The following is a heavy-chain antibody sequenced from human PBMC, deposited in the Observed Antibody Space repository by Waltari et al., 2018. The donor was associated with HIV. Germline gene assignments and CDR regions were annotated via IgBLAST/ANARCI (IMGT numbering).Heavy chain of an antibody. CDR1: GGSFSGYY. CDR2: INHSGIT. V-gene: IGHV4-34*01. CDR3: ARWGPHHVHFYGDYHWFDP. J-gene: IGHJ5*02. D-gene: IGHD4-17*01. Sequence: QVQLQQWGAGLLKPSETLSLTCAVYGGSFSGYYWSWIRQPPGKGLEWIGEINHSGITNYNPSLKSRVTISVYTSKNQFSLKLSSVTAADTAVYYCARWGPHHVHFYGDYHWFDPWGQGTLVTVSS.